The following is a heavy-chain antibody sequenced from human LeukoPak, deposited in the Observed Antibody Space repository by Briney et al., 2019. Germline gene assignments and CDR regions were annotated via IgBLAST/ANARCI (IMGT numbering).Heavy chain of an antibody. CDR1: GGSISNYY. J-gene: IGHJ5*02. D-gene: IGHD3/OR15-3a*01. CDR3: ARTPRSGVWTGYYVWFDP. CDR2: IYYSGST. V-gene: IGHV4-59*01. Sequence: SETLSLTCTVSGGSISNYYWSWIRQPPGKGLEWIGYIYYSGSTNHNPSLKSRLTISVDTSKNQFSLNLTSVTAADTAVYYCARTPRSGVWTGYYVWFDPWGQGTLVTVSS.